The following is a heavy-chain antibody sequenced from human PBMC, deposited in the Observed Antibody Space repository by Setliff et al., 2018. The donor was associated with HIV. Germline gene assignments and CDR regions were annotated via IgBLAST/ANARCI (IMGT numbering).Heavy chain of an antibody. V-gene: IGHV3-11*04. J-gene: IGHJ4*02. CDR1: GFTFSVYY. Sequence: NPGGSLRLSCAASGFTFSVYYMTWIRQAPGKGLEWISYISGSGSTIYYADSVEARFTISRDNAKNSLYLQMNSLRGEDTAVYYCARDPAWGAVDYWGRGTLVTVSS. D-gene: IGHD7-27*01. CDR3: ARDPAWGAVDY. CDR2: ISGSGSTI.